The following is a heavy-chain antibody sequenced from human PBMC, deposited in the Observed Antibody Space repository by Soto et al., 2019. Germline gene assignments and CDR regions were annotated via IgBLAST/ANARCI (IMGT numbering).Heavy chain of an antibody. J-gene: IGHJ5*02. CDR2: ISWESGKI. CDR1: GFNFDDYA. D-gene: IGHD6-19*01. Sequence: GGSLRLSYAASGFNFDDYAMHWVRQIPGKGLEWVSGISWESGKIGYADSVKGRFSISRDISENTLYLQMNSLRAEDTALYYCAKGGSGSYYSWFDPWGQGTLVTVSS. CDR3: AKGGSGSYYSWFDP. V-gene: IGHV3-9*01.